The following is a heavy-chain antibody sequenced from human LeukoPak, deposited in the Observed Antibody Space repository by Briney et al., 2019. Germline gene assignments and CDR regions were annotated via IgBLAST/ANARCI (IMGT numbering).Heavy chain of an antibody. CDR3: AGTTMTTTWFDP. Sequence: SETLSLTCSVSGGSISNYYWSWIRQPAGKGLEWIGRIYTSGTTNYNPSLKNRVTMSGDTAKNQLTLQLSSVTAADTAVYYCAGTTMTTTWFDPWGQGTLVTVSS. V-gene: IGHV4-4*07. J-gene: IGHJ5*02. CDR2: IYTSGTT. D-gene: IGHD4-17*01. CDR1: GGSISNYY.